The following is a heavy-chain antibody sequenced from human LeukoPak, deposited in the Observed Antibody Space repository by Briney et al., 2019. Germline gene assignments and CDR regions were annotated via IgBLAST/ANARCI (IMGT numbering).Heavy chain of an antibody. Sequence: GGSLRLSCAASGFTFSSYSMNWVRQAPGRGLEWVANINQDESEAFSVDSVKGRFTISRDNAKNSLYLQMNSLRAEDTAVYYCAREPFWSGYYSNLHFDYWGQGTLVTVSS. CDR2: INQDESEA. CDR1: GFTFSSYS. CDR3: AREPFWSGYYSNLHFDY. D-gene: IGHD3-3*01. V-gene: IGHV3-7*01. J-gene: IGHJ4*02.